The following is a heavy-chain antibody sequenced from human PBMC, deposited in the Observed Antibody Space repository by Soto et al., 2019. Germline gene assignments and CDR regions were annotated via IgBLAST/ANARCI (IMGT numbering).Heavy chain of an antibody. CDR3: KKEVTGDIGADF. D-gene: IGHD2-21*02. V-gene: IGHV3-23*05. CDR1: GFAFSNCA. J-gene: IGHJ4*02. CDR2: IKTSGDNT. Sequence: EVQLLESGGDLVQPGGSLRLSCAASGFAFSNCAMSWVRQAPGKGLEWVSTIKTSGDNTFYADPVKGRFTTSRDDSKHTLYLQMTSLRAADTAYYYNKKEVTGDIGADFWGQGTPVTVSS.